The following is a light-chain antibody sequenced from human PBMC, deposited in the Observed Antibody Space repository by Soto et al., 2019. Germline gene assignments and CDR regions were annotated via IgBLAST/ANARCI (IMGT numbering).Light chain of an antibody. CDR3: QQYGSSPLT. J-gene: IGKJ4*01. CDR1: QTVTSGY. Sequence: EIVLTQSPGTLSLSPGERATLSCRASQTVTSGYLAWYQQRPGQAPRLLIYGASRRATGIPDRFSGSASAPDFTLTISRLEPEDVAVYYCQQYGSSPLTLGGGTKVEIK. CDR2: GAS. V-gene: IGKV3-20*01.